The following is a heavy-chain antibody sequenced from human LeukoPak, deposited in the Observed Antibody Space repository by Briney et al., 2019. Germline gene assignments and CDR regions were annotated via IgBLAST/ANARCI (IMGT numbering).Heavy chain of an antibody. CDR1: GYTFTDYC. J-gene: IGHJ6*03. Sequence: ASVKVSCKASGYTFTDYCLHWVRQAPGQGLEWMGWINPNSGGTNYAQNFQGRVTMTKGTSINTAYMELSRLRSDDTALYYCARDRTIFGATSYYMDVWGKGTTVTVSS. CDR3: ARDRTIFGATSYYMDV. CDR2: INPNSGGT. D-gene: IGHD3-3*01. V-gene: IGHV1-2*02.